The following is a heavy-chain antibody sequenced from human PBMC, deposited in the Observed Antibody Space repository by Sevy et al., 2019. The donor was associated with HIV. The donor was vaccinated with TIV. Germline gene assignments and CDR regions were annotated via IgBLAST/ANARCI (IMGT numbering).Heavy chain of an antibody. CDR1: GYTFIDYC. CDR2: FNPNSGDT. Sequence: ASVKVSCKASGYTFIDYCLIWVRQAPGQGLEWMGRFNPNSGDTNYAQKFQGRVTMTRDASINSAYMELSRLTSDDTAVYYCARESGFAMANAFDIWGQGTMVTVSS. V-gene: IGHV1-2*06. D-gene: IGHD2-2*01. J-gene: IGHJ3*02. CDR3: ARESGFAMANAFDI.